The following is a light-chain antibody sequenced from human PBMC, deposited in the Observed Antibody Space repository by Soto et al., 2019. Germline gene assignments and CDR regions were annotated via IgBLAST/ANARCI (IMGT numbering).Light chain of an antibody. J-gene: IGKJ1*01. CDR3: QHYNNWPPWT. CDR1: QSVSSN. V-gene: IGKV3-15*01. CDR2: SAS. Sequence: EIVMMQSPATLSVSPGERATLTCRASQSVSSNLAWYQQKPGQAPRLLIYSASTRATGIPARFSGSGSGTDFTLTISGLQSEDFAIYYCQHYNNWPPWTFDQGTKVEIK.